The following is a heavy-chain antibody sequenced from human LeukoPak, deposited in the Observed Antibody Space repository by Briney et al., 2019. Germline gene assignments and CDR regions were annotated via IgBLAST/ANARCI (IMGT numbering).Heavy chain of an antibody. Sequence: SVKVSCKASGGTFSSYAISWVRQAPGQGLEWMGRIIPILGIANYAQKFQGRVTITADKSTSTAYMELSSLRSEDTAVYYCARGLNYYDSSGYHHFDYWGQGTLVTVSS. V-gene: IGHV1-69*04. D-gene: IGHD3-22*01. CDR2: IIPILGIA. CDR3: ARGLNYYDSSGYHHFDY. CDR1: GGTFSSYA. J-gene: IGHJ4*02.